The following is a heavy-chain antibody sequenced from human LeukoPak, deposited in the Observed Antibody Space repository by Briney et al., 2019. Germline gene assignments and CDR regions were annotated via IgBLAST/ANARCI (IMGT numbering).Heavy chain of an antibody. CDR2: INSDGSSI. J-gene: IGHJ4*02. D-gene: IGHD5-18*01. V-gene: IGHV3-74*01. CDR3: VRDKVLTAIVTGDFDY. CDR1: GFTFSSYW. Sequence: GGSLRLSCAASGFTFSSYWMHWVRQAPGKGLVWVSRINSDGSSISYAGSVKGRFTISRDNAKNRLYLQMNSLRAEDTAVYYCVRDKVLTAIVTGDFDYWGQGTLVTASS.